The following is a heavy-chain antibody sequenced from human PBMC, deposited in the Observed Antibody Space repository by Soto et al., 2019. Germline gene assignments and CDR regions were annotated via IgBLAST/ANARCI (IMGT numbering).Heavy chain of an antibody. CDR2: IYWDDDK. Sequence: QITLKESGPTLVKPTQTLTLTCTFSGFSLSTSGVGVGWIRQPPGKALEWLAFIYWDDDKRYSPSLKSSLTITKDTSKNQVALAMTNMDPVDTATYYCVYRQDYRGRWNSGWFDPWGQGTLVTVSS. CDR1: GFSLSTSGVG. J-gene: IGHJ5*02. CDR3: VYRQDYRGRWNSGWFDP. V-gene: IGHV2-5*02. D-gene: IGHD1-7*01.